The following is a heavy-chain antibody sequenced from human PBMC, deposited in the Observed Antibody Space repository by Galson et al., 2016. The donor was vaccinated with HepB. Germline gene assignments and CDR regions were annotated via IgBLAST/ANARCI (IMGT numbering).Heavy chain of an antibody. CDR1: GHTFTGFD. V-gene: IGHV1-8*01. D-gene: IGHD6-13*01. CDR3: ARANGAAWFDP. CDR2: MNPNSGNT. J-gene: IGHJ5*02. Sequence: SVKVSCKASGHTFTGFDIHWVRQATGQGLEWMGWMNPNSGNTGYAQKFQGRLTMTRNASIKTAYMELSSLRSEDTAVYYCARANGAAWFDPWGQGALVTVSS.